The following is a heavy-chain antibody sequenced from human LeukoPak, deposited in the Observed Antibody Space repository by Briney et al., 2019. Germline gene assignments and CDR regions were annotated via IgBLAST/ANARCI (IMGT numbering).Heavy chain of an antibody. CDR3: AKGSYYGSGSRNWFDP. CDR1: GFTFDDYA. J-gene: IGHJ5*02. CDR2: ISWNSGSI. V-gene: IGHV3-9*03. Sequence: QPGRSLRLSCAASGFTFDDYAMHWVRQASGKGLEWVSGISWNSGSIGYADSVKGRFTISRDNAKDSLYLQMNSLRAEDMALYYCAKGSYYGSGSRNWFDPWGQGTLVTVSS. D-gene: IGHD3-10*01.